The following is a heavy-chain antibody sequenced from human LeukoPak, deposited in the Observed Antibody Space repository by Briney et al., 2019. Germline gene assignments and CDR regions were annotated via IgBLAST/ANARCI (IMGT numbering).Heavy chain of an antibody. D-gene: IGHD5-12*01. CDR3: ASKGGYDHH. V-gene: IGHV3-7*01. Sequence: GGSLRLSCVTSGFTFSSHWMFWVRQAPGKGLEWVANVNQDGGAKFYVDSVKGRFTISRDNAKNLLYLQMTSLRVEDTAVYFCASKGGYDHHWGQGTLVTVSS. J-gene: IGHJ4*02. CDR2: VNQDGGAK. CDR1: GFTFSSHW.